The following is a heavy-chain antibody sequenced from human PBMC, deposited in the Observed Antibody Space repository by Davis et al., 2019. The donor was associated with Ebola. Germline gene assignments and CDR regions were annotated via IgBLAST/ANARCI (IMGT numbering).Heavy chain of an antibody. CDR2: MNPDSGNT. J-gene: IGHJ5*02. CDR1: GYTFTGYY. CDR3: ARHINYGDYGSGWFDP. Sequence: AASVTVSCKASGYTFTGYYMHWVRQATGQGLEWMGWMNPDSGNTGYAQKFQGRITMTRNTSISTAYLEVRSLRSEDTAVYFCARHINYGDYGSGWFDPWGQGTLVSVSS. D-gene: IGHD4-17*01. V-gene: IGHV1-8*02.